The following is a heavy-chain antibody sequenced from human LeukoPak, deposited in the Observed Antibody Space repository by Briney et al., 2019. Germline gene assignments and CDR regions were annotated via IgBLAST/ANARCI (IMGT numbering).Heavy chain of an antibody. V-gene: IGHV4-39*01. CDR1: GGPVSSSAYY. Sequence: SEPLSLSCPVSGGPVSSSAYYWGRPRQPPGKGRDRIGSINYTGTTYYKPTLKSRVTISGDASKNQISLKLSSVTAADTAVYFCARHKSFDYLSPIDSWGQGTLVTVSS. D-gene: IGHD3-9*01. CDR3: ARHKSFDYLSPIDS. CDR2: INYTGTT. J-gene: IGHJ4*02.